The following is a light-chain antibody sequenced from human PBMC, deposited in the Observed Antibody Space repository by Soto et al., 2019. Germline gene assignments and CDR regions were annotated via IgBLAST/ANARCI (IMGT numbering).Light chain of an antibody. J-gene: IGKJ3*01. CDR1: QSVNNY. V-gene: IGKV3-11*01. CDR3: QHRSGFT. CDR2: DAS. Sequence: EIVLTQSPATLSLSPGERATLSCRASQSVNNYLAWYQQKTGQAPRLLIYDASNRTTGIPARFSGSGSGTDFILTISSLEPEDFAVYYCQHRSGFTFGPGTKVDIK.